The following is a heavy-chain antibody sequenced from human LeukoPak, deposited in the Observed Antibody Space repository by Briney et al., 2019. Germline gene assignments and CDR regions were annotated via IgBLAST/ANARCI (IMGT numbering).Heavy chain of an antibody. J-gene: IGHJ4*02. CDR2: MNPNTENT. CDR1: GYTFTSYG. D-gene: IGHD3-10*01. CDR3: ARVVRGVITD. Sequence: ASVKVSCKASGYTFTSYGISWVRQASGQGLEWMGRMNPNTENTDYAQRFQGRVTMTRNTSISTAYLDLSSLRSEDTGMYYCARVVRGVITDWGQGTLVTVSS. V-gene: IGHV1-8*02.